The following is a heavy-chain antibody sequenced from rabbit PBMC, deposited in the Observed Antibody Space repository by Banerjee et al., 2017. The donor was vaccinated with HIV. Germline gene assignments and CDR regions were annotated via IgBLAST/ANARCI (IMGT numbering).Heavy chain of an antibody. CDR3: ARADSSWSFNL. J-gene: IGHJ4*01. D-gene: IGHD4-1*01. CDR1: GFTLSSYW. CDR2: IGAGSSGTT. Sequence: QEQLVESGGGLVQPEGSLTLTCKASGFTLSSYWMWWVRQAPGKGLEWIACIGAGSSGTTYYASWAKGRFTISKTSSTTVTLQMTGLTAADTATYFCARADSSWSFNLWGPGTLVTVS. V-gene: IGHV1S45*01.